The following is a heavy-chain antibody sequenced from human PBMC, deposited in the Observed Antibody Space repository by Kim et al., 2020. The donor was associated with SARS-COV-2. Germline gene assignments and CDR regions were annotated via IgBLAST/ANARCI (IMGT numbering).Heavy chain of an antibody. V-gene: IGHV1-69*02. CDR3: ARQPNSGWYFDY. J-gene: IGHJ4*02. CDR2: IIPILGIA. CDR1: GGTFSSYT. Sequence: SVKVSCKASGGTFSSYTISWVRQDPGQGLEWMGRIIPILGIANYAQKFQGRVTITADKSTSTAYMELSSLRSEDTAVYYCARQPNSGWYFDYWGQGTLVTVSS. D-gene: IGHD6-19*01.